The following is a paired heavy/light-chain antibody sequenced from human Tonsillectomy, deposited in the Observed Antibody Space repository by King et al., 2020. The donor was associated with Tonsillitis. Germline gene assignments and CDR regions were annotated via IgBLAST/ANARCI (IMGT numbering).Light chain of an antibody. V-gene: IGKV1-39*01. CDR2: TAS. CDR3: QQSYSTPRT. Sequence: DIQMTQSPSSLSASVGDRVTITCRASQSISSYLNWYQRKPGKAPKLLIYTASSLQSGVPSRFSGSGSGTDFTLTINSLQPEDFATYYCQQSYSTPRTFGQGTKLEIK. CDR1: QSISSY. J-gene: IGKJ2*01.
Heavy chain of an antibody. CDR1: GYTFTSYG. D-gene: IGHD3-3*01. J-gene: IGHJ3*02. V-gene: IGHV1-18*01. Sequence: QVQLVQSGAEVKKPGASVKVSCKASGYTFTSYGINWVRQAPGQGLEWMGWISAYSGDTNYAQKLQGRVTMTTDTSTSTAYMELTSLRSDDTAVYYCARANFGVVIIKGDAFDIWGQGTMVTVSS. CDR2: ISAYSGDT. CDR3: ARANFGVVIIKGDAFDI.